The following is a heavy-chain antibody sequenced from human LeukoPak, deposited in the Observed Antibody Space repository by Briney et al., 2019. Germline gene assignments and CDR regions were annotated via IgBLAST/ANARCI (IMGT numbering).Heavy chain of an antibody. D-gene: IGHD3-22*01. Sequence: PGGSLRLSCAASGFTSRSYWMHWLRQAPGKGLEWVSRINGDGSRTAYGDSVKGRFTISRDNAKNTLSLQMNSLRAEDTAVCYCARDPDLSGYSFFECWGQGTLVTVSS. CDR2: INGDGSRT. J-gene: IGHJ4*02. CDR1: GFTSRSYW. CDR3: ARDPDLSGYSFFEC. V-gene: IGHV3-74*01.